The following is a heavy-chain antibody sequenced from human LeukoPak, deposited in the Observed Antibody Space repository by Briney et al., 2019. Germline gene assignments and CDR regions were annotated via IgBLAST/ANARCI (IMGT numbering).Heavy chain of an antibody. CDR3: ARKYRGYSRINWFDP. V-gene: IGHV3-7*01. D-gene: IGHD6-13*01. Sequence: PGGSLRLSCAASGFTFSSYWMTWVRQAPGKGLEWVANIKQDGIEKYYVDSMKGRFTISRDNAENSMYLQMNSLRAEDTAVYYCARKYRGYSRINWFDPWGQGTLVTVSS. CDR1: GFTFSSYW. CDR2: IKQDGIEK. J-gene: IGHJ5*02.